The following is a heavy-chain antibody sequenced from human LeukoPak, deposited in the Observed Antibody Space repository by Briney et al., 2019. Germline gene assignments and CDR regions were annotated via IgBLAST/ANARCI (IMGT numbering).Heavy chain of an antibody. V-gene: IGHV3-23*01. D-gene: IGHD3-10*01. CDR2: ISGSGGST. J-gene: IGHJ4*02. CDR1: GFTFSSYA. CDR3: AKTPDYYGSGSSSYIDC. Sequence: GGSLRLSCAASGFTFSSYAMSWVRQAPGKGLEWVSAISGSGGSTYYANSVKGRFTISRDNSRDTLYLQMNSLRAEDTALYFCAKTPDYYGSGSSSYIDCWGQGTLVSVSS.